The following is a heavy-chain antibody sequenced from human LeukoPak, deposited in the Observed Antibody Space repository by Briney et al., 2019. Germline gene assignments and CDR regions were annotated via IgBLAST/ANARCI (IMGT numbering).Heavy chain of an antibody. Sequence: PSETLSLTCAVSGGSISSSNWWSWVRQPPGKGLEWIGEVYHSGSTNYNPSLKSRVTISIDTSKNQFYLKLSSVTAADTAVYYCARVAWIPIGGVIVTAFDYWGQGTLVTVSS. CDR3: ARVAWIPIGGVIVTAFDY. J-gene: IGHJ4*02. V-gene: IGHV4-4*02. CDR2: VYHSGST. D-gene: IGHD3-16*02. CDR1: GGSISSSNW.